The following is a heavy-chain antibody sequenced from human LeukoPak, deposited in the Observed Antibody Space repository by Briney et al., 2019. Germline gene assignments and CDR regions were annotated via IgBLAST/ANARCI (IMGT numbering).Heavy chain of an antibody. V-gene: IGHV3-33*08. CDR1: GFTFSSFA. J-gene: IGHJ3*02. CDR2: IWYDGSNK. CDR3: ARLQLPGSAFDI. D-gene: IGHD6-6*01. Sequence: GGSLRLSCAASGFTFSSFALSWVRQAPGKGLEWVAVIWYDGSNKYYADSVKGRFTISRDNSKNTLYLQMNSLRAEDTAVYYCARLQLPGSAFDIWGQGTMVTVSS.